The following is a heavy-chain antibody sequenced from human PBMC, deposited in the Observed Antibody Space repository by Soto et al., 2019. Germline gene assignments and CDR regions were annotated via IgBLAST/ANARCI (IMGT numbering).Heavy chain of an antibody. CDR1: GYTFTSYG. V-gene: IGHV1-18*01. Sequence: ASVKVSCKASGYTFTSYGISWVRQAPGQGLEWMGWISAYNGNTNYAQKLQGRVTMTTDTSTSTAYMELRSLRSDDTAVYYCARDRQGIVLMVYAALDAFDIWGQGTMVTVSS. CDR2: ISAYNGNT. D-gene: IGHD2-8*01. J-gene: IGHJ3*02. CDR3: ARDRQGIVLMVYAALDAFDI.